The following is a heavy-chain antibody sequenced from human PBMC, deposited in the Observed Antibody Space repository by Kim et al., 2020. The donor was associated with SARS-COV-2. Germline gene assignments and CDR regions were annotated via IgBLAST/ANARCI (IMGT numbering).Heavy chain of an antibody. J-gene: IGHJ4*02. CDR1: GFTFSNYA. Sequence: GGSLRLSCAASGFTFSNYAMHWVRQAPGKGLEWVALISYDGSNKCYADSVKGRFTISRDNSRNTLYLQMNSLRPEDTALYYCAKDPLVRGAQGVDHWGQGTLVTVSP. CDR2: ISYDGSNK. CDR3: AKDPLVRGAQGVDH. D-gene: IGHD3-10*01. V-gene: IGHV3-30*18.